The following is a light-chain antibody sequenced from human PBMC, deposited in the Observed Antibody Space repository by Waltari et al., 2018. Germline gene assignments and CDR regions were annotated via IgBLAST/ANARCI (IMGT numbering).Light chain of an antibody. Sequence: EIVLTQSPGTMSLSPGERATLSCRASQSVTSISVTWYQQNLGQAPRLLIYGTSSRATGIPDRFSGSGSGTDFTLTISRLEPEDFAVYYCQQYDGEVVTFGGGTKVEI. J-gene: IGKJ4*01. V-gene: IGKV3-20*01. CDR1: QSVTSIS. CDR3: QQYDGEVVT. CDR2: GTS.